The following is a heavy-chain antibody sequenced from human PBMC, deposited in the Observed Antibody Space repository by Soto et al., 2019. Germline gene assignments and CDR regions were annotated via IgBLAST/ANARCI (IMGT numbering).Heavy chain of an antibody. Sequence: QVQLVESGGGVVQPGRSLRLSCGASGFSFSSYGMHWVRQAPGRGLEWVAFIWYDGSNKYYADSVKGRFTISRDSSKNTLYLQMNRLRAEDTALYYGARDGPAYGYPYCGLDVWGHGTTVTVSS. CDR3: ARDGPAYGYPYCGLDV. J-gene: IGHJ6*02. CDR1: GFSFSSYG. D-gene: IGHD5-18*01. CDR2: IWYDGSNK. V-gene: IGHV3-33*01.